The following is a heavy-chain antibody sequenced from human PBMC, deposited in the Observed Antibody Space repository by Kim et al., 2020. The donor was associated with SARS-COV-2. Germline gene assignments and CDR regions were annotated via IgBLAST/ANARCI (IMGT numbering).Heavy chain of an antibody. CDR1: GFTFSSYE. CDR3: ARESVTGTAAFDI. D-gene: IGHD6-19*01. V-gene: IGHV3-48*03. J-gene: IGHJ3*02. CDR2: ISDGGSST. Sequence: GGSLRLSCAPSGFTFSSYEINWVRQAPGKGLEWVSYISDGGSSTYYADSVKGRFTISRDNAKNSLFLQMNSLRAEDTAVYYCARESVTGTAAFDIWGQGTLVTVSS.